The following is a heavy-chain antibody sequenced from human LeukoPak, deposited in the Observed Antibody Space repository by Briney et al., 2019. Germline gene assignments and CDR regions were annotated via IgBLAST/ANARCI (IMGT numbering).Heavy chain of an antibody. CDR3: AREGYSGTLGAFDI. V-gene: IGHV3-48*03. CDR1: GFSFSSHE. J-gene: IGHJ3*02. Sequence: GGSLRLSCAASGFSFSSHEMHWVRQAPGKGLEWLSYISDSGSTIHTADSVKGRFSSSRDNAKSSLYLQLNSLRAEDTAVYYCAREGYSGTLGAFDIWGQGTMVTVSS. CDR2: ISDSGSTI. D-gene: IGHD1-26*01.